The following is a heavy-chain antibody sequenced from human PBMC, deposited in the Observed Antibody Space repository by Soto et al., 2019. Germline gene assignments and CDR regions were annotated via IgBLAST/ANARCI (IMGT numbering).Heavy chain of an antibody. J-gene: IGHJ4*01. CDR1: GFTSTTAW. D-gene: IGHD3-22*01. CDR2: IKSKIDGGTT. Sequence: EVQLVESGGGLVEPGGSLRLSCAASGFTSTTAWINWVRQAPGKGLEWVGRIKSKIDGGTTDFAAPVKGRFAISRDDSRNMVYFQMNSLEIEDTAVYYCTTDSHFTMKLVRFDYWGLGTLVTVSS. V-gene: IGHV3-15*07. CDR3: TTDSHFTMKLVRFDY.